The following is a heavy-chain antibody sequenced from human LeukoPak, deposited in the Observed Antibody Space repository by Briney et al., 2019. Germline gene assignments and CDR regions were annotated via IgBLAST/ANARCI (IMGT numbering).Heavy chain of an antibody. Sequence: SETLSLTCTVSGGSISSGDYYWSWIRQPPGKGLEWIGYIYYSGSTYYNPSLKSRVTISVDASKNQFSLKLSSVTAADTAVYYCARVSTSYGDYHLAFGYWGQGTLVTVSS. CDR2: IYYSGST. CDR1: GGSISSGDYY. J-gene: IGHJ4*02. V-gene: IGHV4-30-4*01. CDR3: ARVSTSYGDYHLAFGY. D-gene: IGHD4-17*01.